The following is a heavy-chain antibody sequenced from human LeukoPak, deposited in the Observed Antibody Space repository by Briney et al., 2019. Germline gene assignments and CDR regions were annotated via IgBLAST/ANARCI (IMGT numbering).Heavy chain of an antibody. CDR1: GYTFTSYD. V-gene: IGHV1-8*01. CDR2: MNPNSGNT. D-gene: IGHD6-19*01. J-gene: IGHJ4*02. Sequence: ASVKVSCKASGYTFTSYDINWVRQAPGQGLEWMGWMNPNSGNTVYAQKFQGRVTMTRNTSISTAYMELSSLRSEDTAVYYCAITRGYSSGWYRYWGQGTLVTVSS. CDR3: AITRGYSSGWYRY.